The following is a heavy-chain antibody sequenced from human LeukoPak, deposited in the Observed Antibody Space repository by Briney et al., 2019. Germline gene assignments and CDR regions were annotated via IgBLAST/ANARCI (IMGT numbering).Heavy chain of an antibody. V-gene: IGHV3-23*01. J-gene: IGHJ6*02. CDR2: ISGSGSTT. CDR1: GFTISSSYA. D-gene: IGHD2/OR15-2a*01. Sequence: PGGSLRLSCAASGFTISSSYAMNWVRQAPGKGLEWVSSISGSGSTTYYAGSVKGRFTISRDNSKNTLYLQMNSLRAEDTAVYYCAKPAALRYVNMYYYYGMDVWGQGTTVTVSS. CDR3: AKPAALRYVNMYYYYGMDV.